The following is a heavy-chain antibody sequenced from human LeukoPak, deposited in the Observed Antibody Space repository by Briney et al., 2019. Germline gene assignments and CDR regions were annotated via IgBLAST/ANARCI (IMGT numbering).Heavy chain of an antibody. Sequence: GGSLRLSCAASGFTFDYIWMSWVRQAPGKGLEWVGRIKSKTDGETTDYAAPVKGRFTLSRDDSKNTLYLQMSSLKIEDTAVYYCTRVRPYDSGCFDCWGQGTLVTVSS. V-gene: IGHV3-15*01. CDR3: TRVRPYDSGCFDC. D-gene: IGHD6-19*01. J-gene: IGHJ4*02. CDR2: IKSKTDGETT. CDR1: GFTFDYIW.